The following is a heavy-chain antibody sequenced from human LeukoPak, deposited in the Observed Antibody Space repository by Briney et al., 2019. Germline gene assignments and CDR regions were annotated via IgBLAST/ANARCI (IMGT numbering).Heavy chain of an antibody. D-gene: IGHD6-19*01. CDR2: IYYSGNT. CDR3: AIGIAVAGTYFDY. Sequence: SETLSLTCTVSGGSISSSSYYWGWIRQPPGKGLEWIGSIYYSGNTYHNPSLKSRVTISVDTSKNQFSLKLSSVTAADTAVYYCAIGIAVAGTYFDYWGQGTLVTVSS. J-gene: IGHJ4*02. CDR1: GGSISSSSYY. V-gene: IGHV4-39*07.